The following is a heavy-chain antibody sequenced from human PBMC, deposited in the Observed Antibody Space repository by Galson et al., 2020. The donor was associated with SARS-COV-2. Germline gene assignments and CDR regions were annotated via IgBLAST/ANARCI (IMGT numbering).Heavy chain of an antibody. V-gene: IGHV1-46*01. Sequence: ASVKVSCKASGYTFTSYYMHWVRQAPGQGLEWMGIINPSGGSTSYAQKFQGRVTMTRDTSTSTVYMELSSLRSEDTAVYYCARDTNDILTGYFQEGYYYYGMDVWGQGTTVTVSS. CDR2: INPSGGST. J-gene: IGHJ6*02. CDR1: GYTFTSYY. D-gene: IGHD3-9*01. CDR3: ARDTNDILTGYFQEGYYYYGMDV.